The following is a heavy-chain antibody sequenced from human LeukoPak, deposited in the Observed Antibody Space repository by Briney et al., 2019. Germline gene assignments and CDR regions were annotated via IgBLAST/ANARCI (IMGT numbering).Heavy chain of an antibody. CDR2: ISSSSSYI. V-gene: IGHV3-21*01. D-gene: IGHD2-15*01. CDR3: AREGGHCSGGSCYSAVDYNWFDP. J-gene: IGHJ5*02. CDR1: GFTFSSYS. Sequence: GGSLRLSCAASGFTFSSYSMNWVRQAPGKGLEWVSSISSSSSYIYYADSVKGRFTISRDNAKNSLYLQMNSLRAEDTAVYYCAREGGHCSGGSCYSAVDYNWFDPWGQGTLVTVSS.